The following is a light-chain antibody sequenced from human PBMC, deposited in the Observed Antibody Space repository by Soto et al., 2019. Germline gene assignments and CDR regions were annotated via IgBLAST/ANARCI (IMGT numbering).Light chain of an antibody. V-gene: IGLV2-14*01. CDR3: SSFTSSRIYV. CDR2: EVS. J-gene: IGLJ1*01. CDR1: SSDVGGYNY. Sequence: QSALTQPASVSGSPGQSITISCTGTSSDVGGYNYVSWFQLHPGKAPKLMVYEVSNRPSGISSRFSSSKSGNAASLTISGLQAEDEADYYCSSFTSSRIYVFGTGTKVTVL.